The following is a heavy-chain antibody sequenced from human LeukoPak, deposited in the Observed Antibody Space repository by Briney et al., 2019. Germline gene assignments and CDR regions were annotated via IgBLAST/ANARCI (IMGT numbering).Heavy chain of an antibody. CDR2: IISKTDGGTT. J-gene: IGHJ3*02. CDR3: TTKGRTNGVSGLDAFDI. V-gene: IGHV3-15*01. CDR1: GFTFSNAW. D-gene: IGHD2-8*01. Sequence: GGSLRLSCAASGFTFSNAWMSWVRQAPGKGLEWVGRIISKTDGGTTDYAAPVKGRFTISRDDSKNTLYLQMNSLKTEDTAVYYCTTKGRTNGVSGLDAFDIWGQ.